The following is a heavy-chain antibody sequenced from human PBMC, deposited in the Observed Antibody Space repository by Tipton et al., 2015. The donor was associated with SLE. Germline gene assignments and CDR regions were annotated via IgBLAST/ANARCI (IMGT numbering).Heavy chain of an antibody. Sequence: TLSLTCTVSGGSISSGGYYWSWIRQHPGKGLEWIGYIYYSGSTYYNPSLKSRVTISVDTSKNQFSLKLSSVTAADTAVYYCARGGYGELYDILTVYTLFDYWGQGTLVTVSS. CDR1: GGSISSGGYY. CDR3: ARGGYGELYDILTVYTLFDY. J-gene: IGHJ4*02. D-gene: IGHD3-9*01. CDR2: IYYSGST. V-gene: IGHV4-31*03.